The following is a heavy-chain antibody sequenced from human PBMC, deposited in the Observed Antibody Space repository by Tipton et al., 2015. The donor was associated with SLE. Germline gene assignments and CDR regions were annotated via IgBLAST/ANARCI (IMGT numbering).Heavy chain of an antibody. D-gene: IGHD6-13*01. CDR1: GGSISNYY. CDR2: IYYSGST. V-gene: IGHV4-59*04. CDR3: ASWYSSSWYYFDY. Sequence: TLSLTCTVSGGSISNYYWSWIRQPPGKGLEWIGSIYYSGSTYYNPSLKSRVTISVATSKNQFSLNVSSVTAADTAVYYCASWYSSSWYYFDYWGQGTLVTVSS. J-gene: IGHJ4*02.